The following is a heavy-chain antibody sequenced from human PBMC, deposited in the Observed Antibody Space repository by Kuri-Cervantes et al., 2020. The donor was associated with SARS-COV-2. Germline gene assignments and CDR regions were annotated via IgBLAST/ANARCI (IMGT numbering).Heavy chain of an antibody. CDR1: GGSISSYY. J-gene: IGHJ5*02. CDR3: SRLFRWSDLHWFDP. V-gene: IGHV4-59*08. Sequence: GSLRLSCTVSGGSISSYYWGWIRQPPGKGLEWIGYIHYSGSTDYNPSLKSRVTISVDTSKNQFSLKLSSVTATDTAVYYCSRLFRWSDLHWFDPWGRGTLVTVSS. D-gene: IGHD4-23*01. CDR2: IHYSGST.